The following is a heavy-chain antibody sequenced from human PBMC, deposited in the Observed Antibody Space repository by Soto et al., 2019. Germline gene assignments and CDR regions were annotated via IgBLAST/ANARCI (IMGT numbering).Heavy chain of an antibody. D-gene: IGHD3-22*01. CDR3: ARQASGYYYGWFDP. CDR2: IFYSGGT. V-gene: IGHV4-39*01. CDR1: GGSILDSTYY. J-gene: IGHJ5*02. Sequence: QLLLQESGPGLVKPSETLSLTCTVSGGSILDSTYYWAWIRQSPGKGLEWIGTIFYSGGTFYTPSLTTRVTMSLDTSNNQFSLKLSSVTAADTAVYYCARQASGYYYGWFDPWGQGTLVTVSS.